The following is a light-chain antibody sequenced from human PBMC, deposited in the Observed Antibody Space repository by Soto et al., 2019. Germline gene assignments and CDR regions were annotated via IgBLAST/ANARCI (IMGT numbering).Light chain of an antibody. Sequence: DIQLTQSPSTLSASVGDRVTITCRASQSINIWLAWYQQKPGKAPKLLMYKASTLEGGVPSTFXXXXXGXEXXXXXXXXXPDDFAXXXXXQYYGSPYTFGQGTNLEI. CDR3: XQYYGSPYT. V-gene: IGKV1-5*03. J-gene: IGKJ2*01. CDR2: KAS. CDR1: QSINIW.